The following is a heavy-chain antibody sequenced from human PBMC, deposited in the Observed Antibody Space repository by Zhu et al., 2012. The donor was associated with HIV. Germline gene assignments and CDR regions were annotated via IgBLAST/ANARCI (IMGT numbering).Heavy chain of an antibody. V-gene: IGHV4-34*01. Sequence: QVQLQQWGAGLLKPSETLSLTCAVYGGSFSSYYWSWIRQPPGKGLEWIAEINHSGSTNYNPSLKSRVTVSVYTSKSQFSLKMSSVTAADTAVYYCARHGLGYASKWYRGNWYFDVVGPWPPWSLVSS. CDR3: ARHGLGYASKWYRGNWYFDV. CDR1: GGSFSSYY. J-gene: IGHJ2*01. CDR2: INHSGST. D-gene: IGHD2-8*01.